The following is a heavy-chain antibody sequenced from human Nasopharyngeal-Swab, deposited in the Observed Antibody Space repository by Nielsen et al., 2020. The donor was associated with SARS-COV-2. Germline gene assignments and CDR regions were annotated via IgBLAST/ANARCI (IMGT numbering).Heavy chain of an antibody. Sequence: RQAPGKALEWLAHIFSNDEKSYSTSLKSRLTISKDTSKSQVVLTMTNMDPVDTATYYCARIKRYSSSSGADYHYGMDVWGQGTTVTVSS. V-gene: IGHV2-26*01. J-gene: IGHJ6*02. CDR3: ARIKRYSSSSGADYHYGMDV. D-gene: IGHD6-6*01. CDR2: IFSNDEK.